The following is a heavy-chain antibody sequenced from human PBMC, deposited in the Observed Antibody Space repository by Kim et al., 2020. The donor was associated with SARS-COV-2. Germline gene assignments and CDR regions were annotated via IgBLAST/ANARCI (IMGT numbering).Heavy chain of an antibody. CDR1: GFTFTSSA. V-gene: IGHV1-58*01. D-gene: IGHD6-13*01. Sequence: SVKVSCKASGFTFTSSAVHGVRQARGQRLEWIGLIVVGSGNTNYAQKFQERVNHTRDMSTSTAYMELSSLRSEDTAVYYCAAAPSDPMYAAAGMFDYWGQGTLVTVSS. CDR3: AAAPSDPMYAAAGMFDY. CDR2: IVVGSGNT. J-gene: IGHJ4*02.